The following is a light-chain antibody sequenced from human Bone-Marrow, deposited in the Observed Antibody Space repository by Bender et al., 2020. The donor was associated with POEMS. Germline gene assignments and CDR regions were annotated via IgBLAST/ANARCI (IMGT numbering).Light chain of an antibody. V-gene: IGLV1-44*01. CDR2: SNY. CDR1: DSNLGGNN. CDR3: AAWDDSLNGPVV. Sequence: QSVLTQPPSASGTPGQSVIISCSGTDSNLGGNNVNWYQHLPGTAPRLVVYSNYQRPSGVPARFSGSKSGTSASLAISGLQSEDEADYYCAAWDDSLNGPVVFGGGTKLTVL. J-gene: IGLJ2*01.